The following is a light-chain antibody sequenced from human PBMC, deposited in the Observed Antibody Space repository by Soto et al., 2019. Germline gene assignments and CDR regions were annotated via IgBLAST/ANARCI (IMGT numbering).Light chain of an antibody. Sequence: EGLLIQSPATLSLSPGERATLSCRATQSVKTFFVWYQQRPGKPTRLLIHDASHRAAGIPARLSGSGFGKDFTLTISSLEPEDFAVYYCQQRSNWPPGITFGHGTRLEIK. V-gene: IGKV3-11*01. J-gene: IGKJ5*01. CDR3: QQRSNWPPGIT. CDR2: DAS. CDR1: QSVKTF.